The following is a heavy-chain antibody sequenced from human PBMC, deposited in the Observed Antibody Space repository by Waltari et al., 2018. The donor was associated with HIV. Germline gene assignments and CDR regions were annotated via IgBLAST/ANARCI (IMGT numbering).Heavy chain of an antibody. CDR2: INPTSGKT. CDR3: ARGDHHDSSGLYDC. V-gene: IGHV1-8*01. J-gene: IGHJ4*02. D-gene: IGHD3-22*01. CDR1: GYTFSSDE. Sequence: QVQLVQSGAEVKKPGASIQVSCKASGYTFSSDEINWVRKATGQRLEWMGWINPTSGKTGYAQNFQGRVTMTRNTSTSTVYMELSSLRSEDTAVYYCARGDHHDSSGLYDCWGQGTLVTVSS.